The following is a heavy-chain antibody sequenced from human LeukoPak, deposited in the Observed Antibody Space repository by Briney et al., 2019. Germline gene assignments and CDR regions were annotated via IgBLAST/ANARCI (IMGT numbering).Heavy chain of an antibody. D-gene: IGHD5-12*01. Sequence: GGSLRLSCAASGFTVSNKYMTWVRQAPGKGLEWVSAISGSGGSTYYADSVKGRFTISRDNSKNTLYLQMNSLRAEDTAVYYCAKVTSGYDKGDYWGQGTLVTVSS. V-gene: IGHV3-23*01. CDR1: GFTVSNKY. J-gene: IGHJ4*02. CDR2: ISGSGGST. CDR3: AKVTSGYDKGDY.